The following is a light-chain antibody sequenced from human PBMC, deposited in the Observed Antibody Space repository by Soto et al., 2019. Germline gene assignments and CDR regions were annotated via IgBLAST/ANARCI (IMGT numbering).Light chain of an antibody. V-gene: IGLV2-14*01. CDR1: SSDVGGYNY. CDR2: DVT. CDR3: SSYTTLSTLV. Sequence: QSALTQPASVSGSPGQWITISCTGSSSDVGGYNYVSWYQQHPGTAPKLIIFDVTNRPSGVSDRFSGSKSGNTASLTISGHDAEDEDDYYRSSYTTLSTLVFGGGTKLTVL. J-gene: IGLJ2*01.